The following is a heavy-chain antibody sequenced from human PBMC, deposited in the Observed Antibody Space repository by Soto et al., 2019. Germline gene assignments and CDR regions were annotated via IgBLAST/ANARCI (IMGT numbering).Heavy chain of an antibody. V-gene: IGHV4-61*01. Sequence: PSETLSLTCTVSGGSVSSGSYYWSWIRQPPGKGLEWIGYIYYSGSTNYNPSLKSRVTISVDTSKNQFSLKLSSVTAADTAVYYCARVAAAERLYYFDYWGQGTLVTVSS. J-gene: IGHJ4*02. CDR3: ARVAAAERLYYFDY. CDR1: GGSVSSGSYY. D-gene: IGHD6-13*01. CDR2: IYYSGST.